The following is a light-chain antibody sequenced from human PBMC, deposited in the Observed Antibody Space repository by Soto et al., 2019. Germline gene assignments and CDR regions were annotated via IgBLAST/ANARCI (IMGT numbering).Light chain of an antibody. J-gene: IGLJ2*01. CDR3: SSYTSINKV. Sequence: QSALTQPASVSGSPGQSITISCTGVSSDVGGYKYVSWYQQHPGKAPKVMIYEISKRPSGVSDRFSGSKTGKTASLTISGLQADDEADYYCSSYTSINKVFGGGTKLTVL. CDR1: SSDVGGYKY. CDR2: EIS. V-gene: IGLV2-14*01.